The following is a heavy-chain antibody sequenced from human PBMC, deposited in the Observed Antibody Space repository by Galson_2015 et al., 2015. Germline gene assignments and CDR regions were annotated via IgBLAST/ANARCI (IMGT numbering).Heavy chain of an antibody. J-gene: IGHJ4*02. CDR2: I. CDR3: ARDYYYDSSGKRLYYFDY. V-gene: IGHV3-48*02. Sequence: IYSADSVKGRFTISRDNAKNSLYLQMNSLRDEDTAVYYCARDYYYDSSGKRLYYFDYWGQGTLVTVSS. D-gene: IGHD3-22*01.